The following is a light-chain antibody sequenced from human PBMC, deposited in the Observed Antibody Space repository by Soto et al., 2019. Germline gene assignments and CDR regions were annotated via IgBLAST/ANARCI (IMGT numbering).Light chain of an antibody. V-gene: IGKV1-39*01. CDR3: QQYNSYWT. Sequence: DIQMAQSPSSLSASVGDRVTIIFRASQKINTHLNWYQRRAGKAPKLLIYSASRLQSGVPSRFSGSESGTDFTLSISGLQPEDFATYYCQQYNSYWTFGQGTKVDIK. CDR1: QKINTH. CDR2: SAS. J-gene: IGKJ1*01.